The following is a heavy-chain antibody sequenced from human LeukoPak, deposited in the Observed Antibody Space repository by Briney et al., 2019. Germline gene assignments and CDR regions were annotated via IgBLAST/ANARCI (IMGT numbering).Heavy chain of an antibody. CDR3: ARLVVPAAYRYYYFDY. Sequence: GGSLRLSCAASGFTFSSYWMHWVRQAPGKGLVWVSRINSDGSSTSYADSVKGRFTISRDNAKNTLYLQMNSLRAEDTAVYYCARLVVPAAYRYYYFDYWGQGTLVTVSS. D-gene: IGHD2-2*01. J-gene: IGHJ4*02. CDR1: GFTFSSYW. CDR2: INSDGSST. V-gene: IGHV3-74*01.